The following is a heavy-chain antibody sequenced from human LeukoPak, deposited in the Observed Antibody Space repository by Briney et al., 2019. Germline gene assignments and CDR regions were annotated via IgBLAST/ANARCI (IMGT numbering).Heavy chain of an antibody. CDR1: GYTFTGYY. V-gene: IGHV1-2*06. Sequence: ASVKVSCKASGYTFTGYYMHWVRQAPGQGLEWMGRINPNSGGTNYVQKFQGRVTMTRDTSISTAYMELSRLRSDDTAVYYCARESIAARYFDYWGQGTLVTVSS. J-gene: IGHJ4*02. CDR3: ARESIAARYFDY. CDR2: INPNSGGT. D-gene: IGHD6-6*01.